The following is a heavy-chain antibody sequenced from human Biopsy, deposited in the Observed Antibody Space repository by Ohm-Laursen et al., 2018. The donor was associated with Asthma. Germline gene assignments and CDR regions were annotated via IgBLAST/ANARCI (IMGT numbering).Heavy chain of an antibody. CDR1: GYTFISYA. J-gene: IGHJ3*01. D-gene: IGHD3-9*01. CDR3: ARTYYDFLTGQVKDVFGV. CDR2: INAGNGNT. Sequence: SVKVSCKTSGYTFISYAIHWVRQAPGQRLEWMGWINAGNGNTKYSQKFQGRVTITRDTSASTAYMELRSLRSEDTATYYCARTYYDFLTGQVKDVFGVWGQGTMVTVSS. V-gene: IGHV1-3*01.